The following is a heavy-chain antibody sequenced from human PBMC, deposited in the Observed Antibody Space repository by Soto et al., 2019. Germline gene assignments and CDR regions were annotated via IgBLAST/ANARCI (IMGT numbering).Heavy chain of an antibody. Sequence: ASVKVSCKVSGYTFSSYAMHWVRQAPGQRLEWMGWINAGYGNTKSSQKFQDRVTISRDTSASTAYMELTSLRSEDTAVYYGARDTGDGTFDFWGQGTLVTVSS. D-gene: IGHD7-27*01. CDR1: GYTFSSYA. CDR3: ARDTGDGTFDF. V-gene: IGHV1-3*01. J-gene: IGHJ4*02. CDR2: INAGYGNT.